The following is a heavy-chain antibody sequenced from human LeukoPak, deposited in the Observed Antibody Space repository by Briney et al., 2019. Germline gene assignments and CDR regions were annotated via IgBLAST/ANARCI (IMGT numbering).Heavy chain of an antibody. CDR2: ISGSGGST. V-gene: IGHV3-23*01. CDR3: AKDPGSSGWYYYMDV. D-gene: IGHD6-19*01. J-gene: IGHJ6*03. Sequence: GGSLRLSCAASGFTFDDYGMSWVRQAPGKGLEWVSAISGSGGSTYYADSVKGRFTISRDNSKNTLYLQMNSLRAEDTAVYYCAKDPGSSGWYYYMDVWGKGTTVTISS. CDR1: GFTFDDYG.